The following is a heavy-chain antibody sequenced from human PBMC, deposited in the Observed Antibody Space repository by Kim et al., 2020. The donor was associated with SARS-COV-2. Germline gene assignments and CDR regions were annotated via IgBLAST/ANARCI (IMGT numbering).Heavy chain of an antibody. Sequence: GGSLRLSYAASGFTFSDNWMTWIRQAPGKGLEWVANIKHDGTEKYYVNSVKGRFTVSRDNARKSVYLQMNSLRAEDTAVYYCARGRGLDSWGQGTLVTVSS. J-gene: IGHJ4*02. CDR3: ARGRGLDS. CDR2: IKHDGTEK. CDR1: GFTFSDNW. V-gene: IGHV3-7*01.